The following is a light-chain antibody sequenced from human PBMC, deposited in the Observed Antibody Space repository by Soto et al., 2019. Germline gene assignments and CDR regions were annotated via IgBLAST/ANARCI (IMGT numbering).Light chain of an antibody. Sequence: EIIMTQSPATLSVSPGEGATLSCRTSHSISTNLAWYQHKRGQSPRLLVYGASTRATGVPARFSGSGSGTDFSLTISRLEPEDFAVYYCQQYGVSPRTFGQGTKVDIK. V-gene: IGKV3-15*01. CDR3: QQYGVSPRT. CDR1: HSISTN. CDR2: GAS. J-gene: IGKJ1*01.